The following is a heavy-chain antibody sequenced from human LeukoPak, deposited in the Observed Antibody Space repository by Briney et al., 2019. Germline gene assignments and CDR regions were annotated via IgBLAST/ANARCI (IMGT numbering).Heavy chain of an antibody. CDR1: GFTFDDYA. Sequence: GGSLRLSCAASGFTFDDYAMHWVRQAPGKGLEWVSGISWNSGSIGYADSVKGRFAISRDNAKNSLYLQMNSLRAEDTALYYCAKDSIGYQYYFDYWGQGTLVTVSS. CDR2: ISWNSGSI. D-gene: IGHD3-22*01. CDR3: AKDSIGYQYYFDY. V-gene: IGHV3-9*01. J-gene: IGHJ4*02.